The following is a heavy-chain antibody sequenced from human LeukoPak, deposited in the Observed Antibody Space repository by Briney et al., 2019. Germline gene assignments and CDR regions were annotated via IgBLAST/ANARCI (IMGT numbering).Heavy chain of an antibody. CDR1: GGSISSGGYY. CDR3: AREIGGRYFDY. Sequence: PSETLSLTCTVSGGSISSGGYYWSWIRQHPGKGLEWIGYIYYSRRTYYNPSLKSRVTISVDTSKNQFSLKLSSVTAADTAVYYCAREIGGRYFDYWGQGTLVTVSS. V-gene: IGHV4-31*03. CDR2: IYYSRRT. D-gene: IGHD2-15*01. J-gene: IGHJ4*02.